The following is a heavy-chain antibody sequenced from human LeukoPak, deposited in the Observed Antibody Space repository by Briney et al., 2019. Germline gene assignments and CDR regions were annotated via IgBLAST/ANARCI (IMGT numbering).Heavy chain of an antibody. CDR3: TTERNWELLRPYGLDI. CDR1: GFNFNYVW. Sequence: GGSLRLSCAASGFNFNYVWMDWVRQAPGKGLEWVGRIRTKIEGETTDYAAPVKGRFTISRDDSKTTLYLHMNSLKTEDSAVYYCTTERNWELLRPYGLDIWGQGTTVTVSS. D-gene: IGHD1-26*01. J-gene: IGHJ6*02. CDR2: IRTKIEGETT. V-gene: IGHV3-15*01.